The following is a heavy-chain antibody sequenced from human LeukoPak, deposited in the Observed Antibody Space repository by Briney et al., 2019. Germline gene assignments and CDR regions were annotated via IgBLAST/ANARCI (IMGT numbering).Heavy chain of an antibody. Sequence: PGGSLRLSCAASGFTFSSYAMSWVRQAPGKGLEWVSVITNSGGTTYYADSVKGRFTISRDNSKNTLYLQMNSLRAEDTAVHYCAKDPPHVSWLFDYWGQGTLVTVSS. J-gene: IGHJ4*02. D-gene: IGHD3-16*01. CDR3: AKDPPHVSWLFDY. CDR1: GFTFSSYA. V-gene: IGHV3-23*01. CDR2: ITNSGGTT.